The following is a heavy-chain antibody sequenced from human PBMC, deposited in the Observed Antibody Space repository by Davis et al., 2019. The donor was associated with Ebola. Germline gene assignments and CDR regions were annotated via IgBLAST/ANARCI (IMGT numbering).Heavy chain of an antibody. Sequence: PSETLSLTCTVSGGSISSGGYYWSWIRQPAGKGLEWIGRIYTSGSTNYNPSLKSRVTMSVDTSKNQFSLKLSSVTAADTAVYYCARGRGAAGTFYWFDPWGQGTLVTVSS. CDR3: ARGRGAAGTFYWFDP. D-gene: IGHD6-13*01. CDR2: IYTSGST. CDR1: GGSISSGGYY. V-gene: IGHV4-61*02. J-gene: IGHJ5*02.